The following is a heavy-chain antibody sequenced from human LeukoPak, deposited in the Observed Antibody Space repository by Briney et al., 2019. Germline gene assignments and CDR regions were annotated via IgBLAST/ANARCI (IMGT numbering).Heavy chain of an antibody. V-gene: IGHV3-23*01. Sequence: QAGGSLRLSCAASGFTFSTYSMSWVRQAPGKGLEWVSSIRHTGDSTAYAASVKGRFTISRDNSKNTLYLQMNSLRAEDTAFYYCAKVLSDSLMSHWYFDLWGRGTLVSVSA. D-gene: IGHD3-10*02. J-gene: IGHJ2*01. CDR2: IRHTGDST. CDR3: AKVLSDSLMSHWYFDL. CDR1: GFTFSTYS.